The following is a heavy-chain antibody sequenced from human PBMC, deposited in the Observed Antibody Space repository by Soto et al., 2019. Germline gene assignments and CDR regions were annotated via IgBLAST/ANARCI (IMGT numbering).Heavy chain of an antibody. Sequence: GASVKVSCKASGGTFSSYAISWVRQAPGQRLEWMGWINTGNGNTKYSQKFQGRVTIAGDTSASTAYMELSSLRSEDTAVYYCARASGAFDIWGQGTMVTVSS. CDR2: INTGNGNT. V-gene: IGHV1-3*04. CDR1: GGTFSSYA. CDR3: ARASGAFDI. D-gene: IGHD3-3*01. J-gene: IGHJ3*02.